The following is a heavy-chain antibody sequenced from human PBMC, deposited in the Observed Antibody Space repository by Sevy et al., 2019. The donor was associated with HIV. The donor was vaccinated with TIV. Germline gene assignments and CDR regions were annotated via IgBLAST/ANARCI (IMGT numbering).Heavy chain of an antibody. D-gene: IGHD5-12*01. J-gene: IGHJ3*02. CDR1: GASISSTIYY. Sequence: SETLSLTCSVSGASISSTIYYWAWIRQSPGKGLEWFGSIHHSGSTYYNLSLKSRVTISVDTSKNQFSLKMNSVTAADTAVYYCAKHCSHYFGNSGYVEAFDIWGQGTKVTVSS. CDR3: AKHCSHYFGNSGYVEAFDI. CDR2: IHHSGST. V-gene: IGHV4-39*01.